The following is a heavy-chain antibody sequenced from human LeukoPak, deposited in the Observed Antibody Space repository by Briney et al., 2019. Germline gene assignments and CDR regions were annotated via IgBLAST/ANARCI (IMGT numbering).Heavy chain of an antibody. CDR2: IYSGGST. D-gene: IGHD3-10*01. Sequence: GGSLRLSCAASGFTVSSNHMSWVRQAPGKGLEWVSVIYSGGSTYYAASVRGRFSISRDNSKNTLYLQMNSLRAEDTAVYYCARDGFGELSFDYWGQGTLVTVSS. J-gene: IGHJ4*02. CDR1: GFTVSSNH. V-gene: IGHV3-66*01. CDR3: ARDGFGELSFDY.